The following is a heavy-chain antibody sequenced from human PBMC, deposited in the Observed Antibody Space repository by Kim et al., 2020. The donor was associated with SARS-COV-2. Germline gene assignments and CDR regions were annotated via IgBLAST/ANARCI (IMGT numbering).Heavy chain of an antibody. CDR1: GFTFNTYG. CDR3: ATGGNWVRD. J-gene: IGHJ4*02. CDR2: IRQSGRDK. V-gene: IGHV3-7*03. D-gene: IGHD1-1*01. Sequence: GGSLRLSCAASGFTFNTYGMNWVRQAPGRGLEWVANIRQSGRDKRYVDSVKGRFTISRDNAKNTMFLQMNSLRDEDTAVYYCATGGNWVRDGGRGTVVT.